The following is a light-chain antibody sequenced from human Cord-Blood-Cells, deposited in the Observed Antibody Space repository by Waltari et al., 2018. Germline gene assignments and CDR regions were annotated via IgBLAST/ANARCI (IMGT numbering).Light chain of an antibody. CDR3: QQSYSTLFT. CDR1: QSISSY. J-gene: IGKJ3*01. CDR2: AAS. Sequence: DIQMTQSPSSLSASVGDRVTITCRASQSISSYLNWYQQKPGKAPKLLIYAASSLQSGVPSRFSGSGSGTDVNLTISSLQPEDFATYYCQQSYSTLFTFGPGTKVDIK. V-gene: IGKV1-39*01.